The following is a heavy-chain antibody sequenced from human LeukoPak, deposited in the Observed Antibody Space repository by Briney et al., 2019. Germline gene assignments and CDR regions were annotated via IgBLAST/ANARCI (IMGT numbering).Heavy chain of an antibody. V-gene: IGHV1-69*04. CDR3: ARDQKGGYSYGYIGDAFDI. J-gene: IGHJ3*02. CDR1: GGTFSSYA. D-gene: IGHD5-18*01. CDR2: IIPILGIA. Sequence: SVKVSCKASGGTFSSYAISWVRQAPGQGLEWMGRIIPILGIANYAQKLQGRVTITADKSTSTAYMELSSLRSEDTAVYYCARDQKGGYSYGYIGDAFDIWGQGTMVTVSS.